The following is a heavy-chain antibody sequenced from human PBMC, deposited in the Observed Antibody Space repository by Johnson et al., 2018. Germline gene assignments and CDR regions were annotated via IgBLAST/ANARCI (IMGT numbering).Heavy chain of an antibody. CDR3: ARRPRPLLSGTGLGGTFDF. CDR1: GYSFTNYW. D-gene: IGHD1-7*01. Sequence: VQLVESGAEVKKPGESLKISCKTSGYSFTNYWIGWVRQMPGKGLEWMGIIYPSDSDTRYSPSFQGQVTISADKSLTTAYLQWSSLKASDPPRYYRARRPRPLLSGTGLGGTFDFWGQGTMVTVSS. V-gene: IGHV5-51*01. CDR2: IYPSDSDT. J-gene: IGHJ3*01.